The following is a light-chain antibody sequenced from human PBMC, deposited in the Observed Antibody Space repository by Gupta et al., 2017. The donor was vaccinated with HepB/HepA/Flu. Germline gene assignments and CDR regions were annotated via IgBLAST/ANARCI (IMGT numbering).Light chain of an antibody. CDR3: AAGDDSLNGQG. J-gene: IGLJ3*02. CDR1: SSNIGSNT. V-gene: IGLV1-44*01. Sequence: QSVLTQPPSVSGTPGQRVTMSCSGSSSNIGSNTVNWYKQLPGTAPKLLIYSNNQRPSGVPDRFSGAKSGTSASMAISGHQSEDEADYYCAAGDDSLNGQGFGGGTKLTVL. CDR2: SNN.